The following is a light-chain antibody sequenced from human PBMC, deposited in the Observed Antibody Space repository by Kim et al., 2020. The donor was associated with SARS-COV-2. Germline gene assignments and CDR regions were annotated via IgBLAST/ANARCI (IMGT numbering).Light chain of an antibody. CDR2: GAS. Sequence: VGARGISTCRASQDMTRWLAWYQQKPGRAPKVLIYGASKLQSGVPSRFSGSGSGTDFTLTISSRQPEDFGTYFCQSANSFPPRLAFGGGTKVDIK. V-gene: IGKV1-12*01. CDR3: QSANSFPPRLA. J-gene: IGKJ4*01. CDR1: QDMTRW.